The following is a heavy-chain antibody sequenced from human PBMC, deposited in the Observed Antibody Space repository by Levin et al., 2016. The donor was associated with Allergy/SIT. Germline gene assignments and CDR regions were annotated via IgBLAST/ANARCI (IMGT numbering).Heavy chain of an antibody. Sequence: SVKVSCKASGGTFSSYAISWVRQAPGQGLEWMGGIIPIFGTANYAQKFQGRVTITADESTSTAYMELSSLRSEDTAVYYCARADIVVVPAEGHWFDPWGQGTLVTVSS. D-gene: IGHD2-2*01. CDR2: IIPIFGTA. J-gene: IGHJ5*02. CDR1: GGTFSSYA. V-gene: IGHV1-69*13. CDR3: ARADIVVVPAEGHWFDP.